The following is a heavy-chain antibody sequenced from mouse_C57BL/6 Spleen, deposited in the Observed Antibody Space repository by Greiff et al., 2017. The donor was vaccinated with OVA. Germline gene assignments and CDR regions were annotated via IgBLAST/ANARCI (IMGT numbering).Heavy chain of an antibody. V-gene: IGHV3-6*01. CDR2: ISYDGSN. CDR3: ARNYSSSDDYAMDY. CDR1: GYSITSGYY. D-gene: IGHD1-1*01. Sequence: EVQLQESGPGLVKPSQSLSLTCSVTGYSITSGYYWNWIRQFPGNKLEWMGSISYDGSNNYNPSLKNRISITRDTSKNQFVLKLNSVTTEDTATYDCARNYSSSDDYAMDYWGQGTSVTVSS. J-gene: IGHJ4*01.